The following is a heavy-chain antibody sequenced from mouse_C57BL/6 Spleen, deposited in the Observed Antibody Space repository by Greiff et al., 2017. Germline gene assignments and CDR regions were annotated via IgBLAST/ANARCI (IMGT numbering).Heavy chain of an antibody. D-gene: IGHD1-1*01. V-gene: IGHV1-54*01. Sequence: QVQLQQSGAELVRPGTSVKVSCKASGYAFTNYLIEWVKQRPGQGLEWIGVINPGGGGTNYNEKFKGKATLTADKSSSTSYMQLSSLTSEDSAVYFCSRSGGSSPFAYWGQGTLVTVSA. CDR3: SRSGGSSPFAY. J-gene: IGHJ3*01. CDR2: INPGGGGT. CDR1: GYAFTNYL.